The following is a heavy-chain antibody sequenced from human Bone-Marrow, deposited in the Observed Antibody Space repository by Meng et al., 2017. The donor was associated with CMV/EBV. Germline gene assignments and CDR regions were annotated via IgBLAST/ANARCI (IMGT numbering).Heavy chain of an antibody. J-gene: IGHJ6*02. Sequence: GESLKISCAASGFTFSSYAKHWVRQAPGKGLEWVAVISYDGSNKYYADSVKGRFTISRDNSKNTLYLQMNSLRAEDTAVYYCARVVGYCGGDCYPLGMDVWGQGTTVTVSS. CDR2: ISYDGSNK. V-gene: IGHV3-30*04. CDR3: ARVVGYCGGDCYPLGMDV. D-gene: IGHD2-21*01. CDR1: GFTFSSYA.